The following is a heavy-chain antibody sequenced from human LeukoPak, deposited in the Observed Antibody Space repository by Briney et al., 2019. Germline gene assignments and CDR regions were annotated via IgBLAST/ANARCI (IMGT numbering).Heavy chain of an antibody. CDR3: ARNYYYFWSGYYPAFDI. D-gene: IGHD3-3*01. CDR1: GFTFSSYW. J-gene: IGHJ3*02. V-gene: IGHV3-7*01. Sequence: GGSLRLSCAASGFTFSSYWMSWVRQAPGKGLEWVANIKQDGSEKYYVDSVKGRFTISRDNAKNSLYLQMNSLRAEDTAVYYCARNYYYFWSGYYPAFDIWGQGTMVTVSS. CDR2: IKQDGSEK.